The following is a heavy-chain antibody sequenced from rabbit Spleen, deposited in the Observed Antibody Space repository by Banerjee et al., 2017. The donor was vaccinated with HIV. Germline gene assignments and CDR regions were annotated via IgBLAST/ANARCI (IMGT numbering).Heavy chain of an antibody. CDR3: ARDGGGLHWKRPNL. Sequence: QEQVKETGGGLVQPGGSLTLSCKASGFDFNSGYDMCWVRQAPGKGLEWVACAYAGSSGGTYSATWAKGRFTCSKSSSTTVTLQMTSLTVADTATYFCARDGGGLHWKRPNLWGQGTLVTVS. V-gene: IGHV1S45*01. CDR1: GFDFNSGYD. CDR2: AYAGSSGGT. D-gene: IGHD1-1*01. J-gene: IGHJ4*01.